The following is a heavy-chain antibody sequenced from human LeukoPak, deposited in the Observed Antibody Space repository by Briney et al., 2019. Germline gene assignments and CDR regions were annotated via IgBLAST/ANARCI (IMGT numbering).Heavy chain of an antibody. CDR2: IIPIFGTA. CDR3: ARVSELSYGDYTYYFDY. V-gene: IGHV1-69*06. D-gene: IGHD4-17*01. CDR1: GGTFSSYA. Sequence: SVKVSCKASGGTFSSYAISWVRQAPGQGLEWMGGIIPIFGTANYAQKFQGRVTITADKSTSTAYMELSSLRSEDTAVYYCARVSELSYGDYTYYFDYWGQGTLVTVSS. J-gene: IGHJ4*02.